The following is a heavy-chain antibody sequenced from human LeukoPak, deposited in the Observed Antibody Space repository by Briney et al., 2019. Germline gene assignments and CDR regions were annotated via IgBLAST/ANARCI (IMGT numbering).Heavy chain of an antibody. CDR3: ARAGSSYYYYYYMDV. J-gene: IGHJ6*03. CDR2: INHSGST. CDR1: GGSFSGYY. Sequence: SETLSLTCAVYGGSFSGYYWSWIRQPPGKGLEWIGEINHSGSTNYNPSLKSRVTISVDTSKNQFSLKLSSVTAADTAVYYCARAGSSYYYYYYMDVWGKGTTVTVSS. D-gene: IGHD2-2*01. V-gene: IGHV4-34*01.